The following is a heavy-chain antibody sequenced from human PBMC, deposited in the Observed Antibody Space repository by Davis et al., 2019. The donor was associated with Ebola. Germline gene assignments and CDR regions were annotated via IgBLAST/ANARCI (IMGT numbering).Heavy chain of an antibody. CDR2: IYPGDSDT. J-gene: IGHJ5*02. Sequence: GESLKISCKGSGYSFTSYWIGWVRQMPGKGLEWMGIIYPGDSDTRYSPSFQGQVTISADKSISTAYLQWSSLKASDTAMYYCARRSGSYYVLGSFDPWGQGTLVTVSS. V-gene: IGHV5-51*01. CDR3: ARRSGSYYVLGSFDP. D-gene: IGHD1-26*01. CDR1: GYSFTSYW.